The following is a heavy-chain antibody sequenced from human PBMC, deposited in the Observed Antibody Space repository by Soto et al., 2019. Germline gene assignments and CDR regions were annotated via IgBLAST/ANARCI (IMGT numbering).Heavy chain of an antibody. Sequence: EVQLLESGGGLVQPGGSLRLSCAASGFTFSSYAMSWVRQAPGKGLEWVSAISGSGGSTYYADSVKGRFTISRDNSKNTLYLQMNSLRAEDTAVYYCAKDSSSGWYIADYYYYYMDVWGKGITVTVSS. CDR1: GFTFSSYA. V-gene: IGHV3-23*01. D-gene: IGHD6-19*01. J-gene: IGHJ6*03. CDR3: AKDSSSGWYIADYYYYYMDV. CDR2: ISGSGGST.